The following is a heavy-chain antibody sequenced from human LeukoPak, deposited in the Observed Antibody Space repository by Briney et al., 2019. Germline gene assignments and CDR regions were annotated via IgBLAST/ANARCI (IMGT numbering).Heavy chain of an antibody. Sequence: SETLSLTCTVSGGSIRSSSYYWGWIRQPPGKELEWIGSIYYSGSTYYNASLKSRGTISVDTSKNQFSLKLNSVTAADTAVYFCARQVVAVAGTGYFDYWGQGTLVTVSS. V-gene: IGHV4-39*01. J-gene: IGHJ4*02. CDR1: GGSIRSSSYY. D-gene: IGHD6-19*01. CDR2: IYYSGST. CDR3: ARQVVAVAGTGYFDY.